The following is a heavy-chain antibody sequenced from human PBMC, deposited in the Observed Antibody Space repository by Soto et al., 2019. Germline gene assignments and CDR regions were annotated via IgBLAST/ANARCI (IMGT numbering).Heavy chain of an antibody. CDR1: GDSISSSVW. J-gene: IGHJ4*02. Sequence: QVQMQESGPGLVKPSWTLSLTCAVSGDSISSSVWWTWVRQPPGKGLEWIGEVFHTGNTNYNPSLKSRVTMSVDKSTNEFSLKVTSVTAADTAIYYCARKAWVRFDYWGQGALVTVSS. D-gene: IGHD7-27*01. CDR3: ARKAWVRFDY. CDR2: VFHTGNT. V-gene: IGHV4-4*02.